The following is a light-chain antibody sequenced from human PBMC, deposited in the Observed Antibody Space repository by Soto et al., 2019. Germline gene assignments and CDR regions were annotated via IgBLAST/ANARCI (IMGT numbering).Light chain of an antibody. CDR3: CSFAGTNSLL. Sequence: QSALTQPASVSGSPGQSITISCTGTSNDVGSYNLVSWYQQHPDKAPKLIIYEGGRRPSGVSNRFSGSKSGNTASLTISGLQAEDEADYYCCSFAGTNSLLFGGGTKLTVL. J-gene: IGLJ2*01. V-gene: IGLV2-23*01. CDR2: EGG. CDR1: SNDVGSYNL.